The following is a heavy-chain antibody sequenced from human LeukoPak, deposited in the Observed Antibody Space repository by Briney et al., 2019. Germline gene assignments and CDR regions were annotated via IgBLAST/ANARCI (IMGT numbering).Heavy chain of an antibody. CDR2: IIPIFGTA. Sequence: SVTVSCKASGGTFSSYAISWVRQAPGQGLEWMGGIIPIFGTANYAQKFQGRVTITADESTSTACMELSSLRSEDTAVYYCATGYCSSTSCYADYYYGMDVWGKGTTVTVSS. CDR3: ATGYCSSTSCYADYYYGMDV. D-gene: IGHD2-2*01. CDR1: GGTFSSYA. V-gene: IGHV1-69*13. J-gene: IGHJ6*04.